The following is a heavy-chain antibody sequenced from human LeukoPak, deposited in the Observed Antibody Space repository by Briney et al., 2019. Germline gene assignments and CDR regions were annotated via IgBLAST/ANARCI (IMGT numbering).Heavy chain of an antibody. CDR2: ISGSGDST. V-gene: IGHV3-23*01. Sequence: PGGSLRLSCAASGFTFSNYAMNWVRQAPGKGLEWVPGISGSGDSTYYADSVKGRFTISRDNSKNTLYLQMNSLRAEDTALYYCAKGRYYITGASGYWGQGTLVTVSS. CDR1: GFTFSNYA. D-gene: IGHD1-20*01. CDR3: AKGRYYITGASGY. J-gene: IGHJ4*02.